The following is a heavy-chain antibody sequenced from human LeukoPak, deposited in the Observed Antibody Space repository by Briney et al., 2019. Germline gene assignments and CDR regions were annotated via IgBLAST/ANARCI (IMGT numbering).Heavy chain of an antibody. CDR2: INQGESEK. Sequence: GSLRLSCTAYGFTLSNYWMSWVRQAPGKGLEWVANINQGESEKYYVDSVKGRFTISRDNSKNTLYLQMNSLRAEDTAVYYCAKDDREWSNDAFDIWGKGQWSPSLQ. J-gene: IGHJ3*02. V-gene: IGHV3-7*03. D-gene: IGHD3-3*01. CDR1: GFTLSNYW. CDR3: AKDDREWSNDAFDI.